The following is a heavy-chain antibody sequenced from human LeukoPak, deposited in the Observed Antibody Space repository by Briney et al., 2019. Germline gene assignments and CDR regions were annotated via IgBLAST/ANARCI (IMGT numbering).Heavy chain of an antibody. D-gene: IGHD6-13*01. CDR3: AKGLPGIAALRSYFDY. Sequence: GGSLRLSCAASGFTFSSYAMSWVRQAPGEGLEWVSAISGSGGSTYYADSVKGRFTISRDNSKNTLYLQMNSLRAEDTAVYYCAKGLPGIAALRSYFDYWGQGTLVTVSS. V-gene: IGHV3-23*01. CDR2: ISGSGGST. CDR1: GFTFSSYA. J-gene: IGHJ4*02.